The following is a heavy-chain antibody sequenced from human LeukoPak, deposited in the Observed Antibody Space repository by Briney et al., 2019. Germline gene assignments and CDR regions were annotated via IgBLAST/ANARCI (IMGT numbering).Heavy chain of an antibody. J-gene: IGHJ4*02. V-gene: IGHV3-53*01. CDR3: VSAAGQLLGFDY. D-gene: IGHD6-13*01. CDR1: GFTVSRKY. CDR2: IYSGGAT. Sequence: GGSLRLSCAASGFTVSRKYMSWVRQTPGKGLECVSVIYSGGATYYADSVKGRFIISRDNSKNTLYLRLNTLRADDTAIYYCVSAAGQLLGFDYWGQGTLVTVSS.